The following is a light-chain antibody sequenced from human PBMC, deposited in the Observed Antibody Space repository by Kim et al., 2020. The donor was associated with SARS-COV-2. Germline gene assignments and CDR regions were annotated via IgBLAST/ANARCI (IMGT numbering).Light chain of an antibody. CDR2: KDS. Sequence: SYELTQPSSVSVSPGQTARITCSGDVLAKKKYARWFQQKPGQDPVLVIYKDSERPSGIPERFSGSSSGTTVTLTISGAQVEDEADYYCYSAADNNLGVFGGGTKLTVL. V-gene: IGLV3-27*01. CDR3: YSAADNNLGV. CDR1: VLAKKKY. J-gene: IGLJ2*01.